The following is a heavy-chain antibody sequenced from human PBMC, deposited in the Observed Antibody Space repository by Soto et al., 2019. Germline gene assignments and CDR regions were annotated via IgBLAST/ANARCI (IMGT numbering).Heavy chain of an antibody. Sequence: QVQLVQSGAEVKNPGSSVKVSCKTSGGTFGGFSINWVRQAPGQGLEWLGRITPILGTATYAQKFQGRVTITADESTSTAYMELNSLRFDDTADYYCARDRGEPVGWGQGALVTVSS. CDR2: ITPILGTA. D-gene: IGHD3-16*01. V-gene: IGHV1-69*08. CDR1: GGTFGGFS. CDR3: ARDRGEPVG. J-gene: IGHJ4*02.